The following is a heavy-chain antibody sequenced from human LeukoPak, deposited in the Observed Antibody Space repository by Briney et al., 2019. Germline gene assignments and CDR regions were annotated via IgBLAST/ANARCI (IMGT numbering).Heavy chain of an antibody. CDR1: GFTFDDYG. CDR2: INWNGGST. CDR3: AKVLVGATEFPY. D-gene: IGHD1-26*01. J-gene: IGHJ4*02. V-gene: IGHV3-20*04. Sequence: GGSLRLSCAASGFTFDDYGMSWVRQAPGKGLEWVSGINWNGGSTGYADSVKGRFTISRDNSKNTLYLQMNSLRAEDTAVYYCAKVLVGATEFPYWGQGTLVTVSS.